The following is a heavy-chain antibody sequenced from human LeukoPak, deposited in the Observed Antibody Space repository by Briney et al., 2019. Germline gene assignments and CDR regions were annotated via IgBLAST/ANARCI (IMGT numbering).Heavy chain of an antibody. CDR1: GFTFSSYR. Sequence: PGGSLRLSCAASGFTFSSYRMNWVRQAPGKGLEWVSSISSSSSYIYYADSVKGRFTISRDNAKNTLYLQMNSLRAEDTAVYYCAKPYYYGSGSYPYYFDYWGQGTLVTVSS. CDR2: ISSSSSYI. J-gene: IGHJ4*02. V-gene: IGHV3-21*04. CDR3: AKPYYYGSGSYPYYFDY. D-gene: IGHD3-10*01.